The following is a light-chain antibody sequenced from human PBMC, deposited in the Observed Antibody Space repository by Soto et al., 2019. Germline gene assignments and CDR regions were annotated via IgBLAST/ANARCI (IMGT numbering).Light chain of an antibody. CDR2: EVS. V-gene: IGLV2-23*02. J-gene: IGLJ1*01. CDR1: SSDVGSYNL. Sequence: QSALTQPASVSGSPGQSITISCTGTSSDVGSYNLVSWYQQYPGKAPKLMIYEVSKRPSGVSNRFSGSKSDNTASLTISGLQAEDEADYYCCSYAGRTTYVFGTGTKVTVL. CDR3: CSYAGRTTYV.